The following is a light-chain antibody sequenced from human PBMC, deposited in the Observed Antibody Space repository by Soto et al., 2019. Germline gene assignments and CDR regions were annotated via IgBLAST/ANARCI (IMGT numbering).Light chain of an antibody. J-gene: IGLJ1*01. V-gene: IGLV2-14*01. CDR3: SSYRSSSLYV. Sequence: QSALTQPASVSGSPGQSITISCTGTSSDVGGYNYVSWYQQHPGKAPKLMIYDVSNRPSGVSNRFSGSKSDNTASLTISGLQAEDEADYYCSSYRSSSLYVFGTGTKLTVL. CDR1: SSDVGGYNY. CDR2: DVS.